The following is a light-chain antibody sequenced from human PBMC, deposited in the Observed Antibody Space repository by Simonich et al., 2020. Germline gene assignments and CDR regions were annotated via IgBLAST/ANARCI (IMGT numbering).Light chain of an antibody. J-gene: IGKJ1*01. CDR1: QSLLHSDGKTY. CDR2: EVS. V-gene: IGKV2D-29*02. Sequence: DIVMTQTPLSLSVTPGQPASISCESSQSLLHSDGKTYLYWYLQKPGQSPQLLIYEVSNRCSGVPDRFSGSVSGTDFTLKISRVEAEDVGVYYCMQSIQLPWTFGQGTKVEIK. CDR3: MQSIQLPWT.